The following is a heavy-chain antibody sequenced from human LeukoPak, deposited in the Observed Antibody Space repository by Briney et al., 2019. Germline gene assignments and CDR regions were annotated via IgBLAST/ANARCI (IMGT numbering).Heavy chain of an antibody. CDR3: ARRRFNYDSSGYYPFDY. CDR1: GYSFTTYW. CDR2: FYPGDSDT. Sequence: GESLKISCKAFGYSFTTYWIGWVRQMPGKGLEWMGIFYPGDSDTRYSPSFQGQVTISADKSISTAYLQWSSLKASDTAMYYCARRRFNYDSSGYYPFDYWGQGTLVTVSS. D-gene: IGHD3-22*01. J-gene: IGHJ4*02. V-gene: IGHV5-51*01.